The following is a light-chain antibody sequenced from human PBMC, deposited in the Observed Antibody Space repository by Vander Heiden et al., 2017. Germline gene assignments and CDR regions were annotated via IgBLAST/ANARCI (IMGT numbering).Light chain of an antibody. Sequence: DIQMTQSPSSLSASVGDRVTITCRASQSISFYLNWYQQNPGKAPKLLIYAASSLQSGVPSRFSGSGSGTDFTLTISSLQPEDFATYYCQQIDSTPLYTFGQGTKLEIK. V-gene: IGKV1-39*01. CDR1: QSISFY. J-gene: IGKJ2*01. CDR2: AAS. CDR3: QQIDSTPLYT.